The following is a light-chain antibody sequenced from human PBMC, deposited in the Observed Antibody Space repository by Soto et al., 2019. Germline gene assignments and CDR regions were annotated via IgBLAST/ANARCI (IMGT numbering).Light chain of an antibody. CDR3: QQSYDTPRT. J-gene: IGKJ1*01. CDR2: AAY. CDR1: QGIGTY. Sequence: DIQMTQSPSSLSASAGDRVTITCRASQGIGTYLNWYQQRPGKAPKLLIYAAYNLQSGVPSRFSGSGSGTDFTLTINGLQDEDFATYSCQQSYDTPRTFGPGTKVEVK. V-gene: IGKV1-39*01.